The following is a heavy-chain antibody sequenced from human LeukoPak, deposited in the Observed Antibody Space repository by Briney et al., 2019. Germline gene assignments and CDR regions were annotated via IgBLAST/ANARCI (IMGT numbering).Heavy chain of an antibody. D-gene: IGHD6-19*01. Sequence: GGSLRLSCAASGFTFSSYSMNWVRQAPGKGLEWVASISSISSYIYYADSVKGRFTISRDNAKNSMYLQMNSLRAEDTAVYYCARGTNSGWYEVGWFDPCGQGPLVTVSS. CDR2: ISSISSYI. J-gene: IGHJ5*02. CDR3: ARGTNSGWYEVGWFDP. V-gene: IGHV3-21*01. CDR1: GFTFSSYS.